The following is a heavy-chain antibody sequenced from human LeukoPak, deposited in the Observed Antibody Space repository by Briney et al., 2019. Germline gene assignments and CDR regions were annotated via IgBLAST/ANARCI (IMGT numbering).Heavy chain of an antibody. CDR2: IKQDGSDI. CDR3: ARDLRIAAAGNQKNRVTFGY. V-gene: IGHV3-7*01. CDR1: GFTFSTYW. Sequence: GGSLRLSCAASGFTFSTYWMSWVRQAPGKGLEWVANIKQDGSDIYYVDSVKGRFTISRDNAKNSLYLQMNSLRAEDTAVYYCARDLRIAAAGNQKNRVTFGYWGQGTLVTVSS. J-gene: IGHJ4*02. D-gene: IGHD6-13*01.